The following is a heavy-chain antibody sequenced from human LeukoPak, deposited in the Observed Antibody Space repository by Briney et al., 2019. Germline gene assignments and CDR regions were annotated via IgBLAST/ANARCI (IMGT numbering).Heavy chain of an antibody. D-gene: IGHD3-22*01. J-gene: IGHJ1*01. CDR3: AKAPPYYSDSSGYFQH. CDR1: GFTFDDSA. Sequence: GGSLRLSCAASGFTFDDSAMHWVRQVPGKGLEWVSGISWNSGFIDYADSVKGRFTISRDNAKNSLYLQMNNLRPDDTASYYCAKAPPYYSDSSGYFQHWGQGTLVTVSS. CDR2: ISWNSGFI. V-gene: IGHV3-9*01.